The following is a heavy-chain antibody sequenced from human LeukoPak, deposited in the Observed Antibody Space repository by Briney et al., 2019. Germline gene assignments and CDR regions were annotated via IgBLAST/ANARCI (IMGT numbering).Heavy chain of an antibody. CDR1: GGSFSGYY. CDR3: AGRGLRATIFGVAIRDAFDI. D-gene: IGHD3-3*01. V-gene: IGHV4-34*01. CDR2: INHSGST. Sequence: PSETLSLTCAVYGGSFSGYYWSWIRQPPGKGLEWIGEINHSGSTNYNPSLKSRVTISVDTSKNQFSLKLSSVTAADTAVYYCAGRGLRATIFGVAIRDAFDIWGQGTMVTVSS. J-gene: IGHJ3*02.